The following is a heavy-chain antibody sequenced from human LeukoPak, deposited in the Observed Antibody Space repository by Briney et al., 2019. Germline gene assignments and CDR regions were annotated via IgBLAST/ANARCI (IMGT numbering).Heavy chain of an antibody. CDR3: ARQTYYYGSGSYGPSDY. J-gene: IGHJ4*02. CDR2: IKQDGSEK. D-gene: IGHD3-10*01. Sequence: GGSLILSCAASGFTFSSYWMSWVRQAPGKGLEWVANIKQDGSEKYYVDSVKGRFTISRDNAKNSLYLQMNSLRAEDTAVYYCARQTYYYGSGSYGPSDYWGQGTLVTVSS. CDR1: GFTFSSYW. V-gene: IGHV3-7*04.